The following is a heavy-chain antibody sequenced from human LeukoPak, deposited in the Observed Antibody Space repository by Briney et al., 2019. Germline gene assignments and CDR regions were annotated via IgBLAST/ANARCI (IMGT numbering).Heavy chain of an antibody. CDR3: ARGHRDYNILTGYYYNY. D-gene: IGHD3-9*01. J-gene: IGHJ4*02. Sequence: SETLSLTCGVNGGSISGFYWSWIRQPPGKGLEWIGEINHSGDTNYNPSLKSRVAISVDTSKNQFSLKVSSVTAADTAVYFCARGHRDYNILTGYYYNYWGQGTLVTVSS. CDR1: GGSISGFY. CDR2: INHSGDT. V-gene: IGHV4-34*01.